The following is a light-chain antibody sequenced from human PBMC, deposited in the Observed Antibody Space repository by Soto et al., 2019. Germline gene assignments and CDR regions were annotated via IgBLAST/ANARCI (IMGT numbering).Light chain of an antibody. CDR3: QQYGRTPYI. J-gene: IGKJ2*01. CDR2: AAS. V-gene: IGKV3-20*01. Sequence: EIVLTQSPGTLSLSPGEGATLSCRASQSVKSNNLAWYQQKPGQTPRLLIYAASTRATGIPDRFSGSGSGTDFTLSISRVEPEDLAVYYCQQYGRTPYIFGQGTKLESK. CDR1: QSVKSNN.